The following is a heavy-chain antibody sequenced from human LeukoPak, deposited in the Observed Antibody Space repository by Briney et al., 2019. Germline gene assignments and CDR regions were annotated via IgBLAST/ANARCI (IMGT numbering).Heavy chain of an antibody. J-gene: IGHJ4*02. CDR2: IYYSGST. CDR3: ARQSGRIFDY. D-gene: IGHD1-26*01. CDR1: GGSISSSNW. Sequence: SGTLSLTCAVSGGSISSSNWWSWVRQPPGKGLEWIGYIYYSGSTNYNPSLKSRVTISVDTSKNQFSLKLSSVTAADTAVYYCARQSGRIFDYWGQGTLVTVSS. V-gene: IGHV4-4*02.